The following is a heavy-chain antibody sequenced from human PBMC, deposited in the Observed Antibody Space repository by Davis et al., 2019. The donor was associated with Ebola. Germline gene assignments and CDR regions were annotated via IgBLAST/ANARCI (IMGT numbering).Heavy chain of an antibody. CDR1: GFTSSHYN. CDR3: ARGGAVAPD. CDR2: ISSSSSYV. J-gene: IGHJ4*02. Sequence: GESLKISCAASGFTSSHYNIHWVRQAPGKGLEWVSYISSSSSYVYYADSLKGRFTISRDNAKNTLYLQMNSLRAEDTAVYFCARGGAVAPDWGPGTLVTVSS. D-gene: IGHD4-23*01. V-gene: IGHV3-21*01.